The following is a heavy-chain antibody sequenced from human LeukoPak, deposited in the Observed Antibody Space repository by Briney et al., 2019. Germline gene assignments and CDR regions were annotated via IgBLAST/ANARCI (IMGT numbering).Heavy chain of an antibody. J-gene: IGHJ5*02. D-gene: IGHD3-16*01. V-gene: IGHV1-3*01. CDR1: GYTFTSYA. Sequence: ASVKVSCKASGYTFTSYAMHWVCQAPGQRLEWMGWINAGNGNTKYSQKFQGRVTITRDTSASTAYMELSSLRSEDTAVYYCARGGGRVFYPNWFDPWGQGTLVTVSS. CDR3: ARGGGRVFYPNWFDP. CDR2: INAGNGNT.